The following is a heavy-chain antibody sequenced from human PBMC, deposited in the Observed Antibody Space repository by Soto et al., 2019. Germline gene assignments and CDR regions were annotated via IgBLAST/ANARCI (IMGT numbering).Heavy chain of an antibody. V-gene: IGHV4-4*07. Sequence: PSETLSLTCTVSDDVSSSYYWNWIRQPAGKGLERIGRVSTNGATNYNPSLESRVTMSVDTSKNQFSLKLPSVTAAETAVYFCARADYAILTGSYAMDVRGQGTTVTVSS. D-gene: IGHD3-9*01. CDR1: DDVSSSYY. CDR2: VSTNGAT. CDR3: ARADYAILTGSYAMDV. J-gene: IGHJ6*02.